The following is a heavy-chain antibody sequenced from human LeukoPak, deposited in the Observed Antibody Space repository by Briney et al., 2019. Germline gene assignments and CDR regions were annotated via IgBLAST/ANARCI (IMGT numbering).Heavy chain of an antibody. CDR2: IYYSGST. CDR3: ARRTSSGWYLFDY. Sequence: SETLSLTCTVSGGSISSYYWSWIRQPPGKGLEWIGYIYYSGSTNYNPSLKSRVTISVDTSKNQFSLKLSSVTAADTAMYYCARRTSSGWYLFDYWGQGTLVTVSS. J-gene: IGHJ4*02. V-gene: IGHV4-59*08. D-gene: IGHD6-19*01. CDR1: GGSISSYY.